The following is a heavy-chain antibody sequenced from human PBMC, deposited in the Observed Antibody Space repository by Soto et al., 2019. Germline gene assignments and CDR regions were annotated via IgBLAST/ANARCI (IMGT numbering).Heavy chain of an antibody. Sequence: EVQLVETGGGLIQPGGSLRLSCVASGFIVSSNYMTWVRQAPGKGLDWVSFIYSGGSTYYADSVKGRFTISRDTSKNTLYLQMNSLRAEDTAVYYCARGGFRGDGFDIWGRGTTVTVSS. CDR2: IYSGGST. CDR3: ARGGFRGDGFDI. V-gene: IGHV3-53*02. D-gene: IGHD3-16*01. J-gene: IGHJ3*02. CDR1: GFIVSSNY.